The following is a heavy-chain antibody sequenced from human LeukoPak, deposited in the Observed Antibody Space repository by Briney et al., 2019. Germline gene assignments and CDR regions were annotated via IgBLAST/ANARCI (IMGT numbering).Heavy chain of an antibody. CDR3: ARLTYYYGSGKVGYYFDY. D-gene: IGHD3-10*01. V-gene: IGHV1-69*13. CDR1: GGTFSSYA. J-gene: IGHJ4*02. Sequence: SVKVSCKASGGTFSSYAISWVRQAPGQGLEWMGGIIPIFGTANYAQKFQGRVTITADESTSTAYMELSSLRSEDTAVYYCARLTYYYGSGKVGYYFDYWGQGTLVTVSS. CDR2: IIPIFGTA.